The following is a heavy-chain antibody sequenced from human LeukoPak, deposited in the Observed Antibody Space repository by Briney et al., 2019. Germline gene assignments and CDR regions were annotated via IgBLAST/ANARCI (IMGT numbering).Heavy chain of an antibody. V-gene: IGHV4-61*01. D-gene: IGHD2-21*02. CDR2: IYYSGST. J-gene: IGHJ3*02. CDR1: GGSVSSGTYY. Sequence: SETLSLTCTVSGGSVSSGTYYWSWIRQPLGKGLEWIGYIYYSGSTNYNPSLKSRVTISVDTSKNQFSLKLSSVTAADTAVYYCARYCGGDCYLLDAFDIWGQGTMVTVSS. CDR3: ARYCGGDCYLLDAFDI.